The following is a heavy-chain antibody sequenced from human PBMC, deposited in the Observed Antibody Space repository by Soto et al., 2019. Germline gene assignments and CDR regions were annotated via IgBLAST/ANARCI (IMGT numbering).Heavy chain of an antibody. D-gene: IGHD6-13*01. CDR2: ISYDGSNK. J-gene: IGHJ4*02. V-gene: IGHV3-30-3*01. CDR3: ARGGGIAALDY. Sequence: VQLVESGGGVVQPGRSLRLSCAASGFTFSSYAMHWVRQAPGKGLEWVAVISYDGSNKYYADSVKGRFTISRDNSKNTLYLQMNSLRAEDTAVYYCARGGGIAALDYWGQGPLVTVSS. CDR1: GFTFSSYA.